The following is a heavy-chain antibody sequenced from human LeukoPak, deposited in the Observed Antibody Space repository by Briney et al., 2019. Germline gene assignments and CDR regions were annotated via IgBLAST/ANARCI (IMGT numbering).Heavy chain of an antibody. CDR3: ARVSRMVSNTWYFDL. V-gene: IGHV4-39*01. J-gene: IGHJ2*01. D-gene: IGHD2-8*01. Sequence: SEILSLTCTVSGGSISSSSFYWAWIRQPPGKGLEWIGSIYYSGSTYYNPSLKSRVTISVDTSKNQFSLKLSSVTAADTAVFYCARVSRMVSNTWYFDLWGRGTLATVSS. CDR2: IYYSGST. CDR1: GGSISSSSFY.